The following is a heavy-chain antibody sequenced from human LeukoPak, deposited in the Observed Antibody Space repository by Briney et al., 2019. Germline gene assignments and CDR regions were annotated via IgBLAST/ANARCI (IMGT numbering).Heavy chain of an antibody. Sequence: GGSLRLSCAASGFTFSNAWMSWVRQAPGKGLEWVGRIKSKTDGGTTDYAAPVKGRFTISRDDSKNTLYLQMNSLKTEDTAVYYCTTDLLRYFDWLRFDPWGQGTLVTVSS. CDR3: TTDLLRYFDWLRFDP. V-gene: IGHV3-15*01. J-gene: IGHJ5*02. CDR2: IKSKTDGGTT. CDR1: GFTFSNAW. D-gene: IGHD3-9*01.